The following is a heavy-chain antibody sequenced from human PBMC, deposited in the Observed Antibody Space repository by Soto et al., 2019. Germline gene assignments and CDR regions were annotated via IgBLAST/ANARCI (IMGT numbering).Heavy chain of an antibody. CDR2: ISGSGGTT. J-gene: IGHJ4*02. V-gene: IGHV3-23*01. Sequence: PGGSLRLSCAASGFTFSSYAMSWVRQAPGKGLEWVSAISGSGGTTYYADSVKGRFTISRDNSKNTLYLQMNSLRAEDTAVYYCASYHFDNIGYKADYWGPGTLVTVSS. CDR3: ASYHFDNIGYKADY. CDR1: GFTFSSYA. D-gene: IGHD3-22*01.